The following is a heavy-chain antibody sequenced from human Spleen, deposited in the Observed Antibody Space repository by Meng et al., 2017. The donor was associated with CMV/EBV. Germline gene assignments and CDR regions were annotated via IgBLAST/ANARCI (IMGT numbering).Heavy chain of an antibody. Sequence: GGSLRLSCAASGFTFSSYCMHWVRQAPGKGLVWVSRINSDGSSTSYADSVKGRFTISRDNAKNTLYLQMNSLRADDTALYYCARSGDKYQMVPGVYYYYYGMDVWGQGTTVTVSS. CDR1: GFTFSSYC. CDR2: INSDGSST. D-gene: IGHD2-2*01. CDR3: ARSGDKYQMVPGVYYYYYGMDV. J-gene: IGHJ6*02. V-gene: IGHV3-74*01.